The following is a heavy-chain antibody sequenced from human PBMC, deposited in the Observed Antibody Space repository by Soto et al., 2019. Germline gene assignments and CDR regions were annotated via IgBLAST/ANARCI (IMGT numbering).Heavy chain of an antibody. V-gene: IGHV4-39*01. CDR1: GGSISSSSCY. CDR3: AMPTYYDFWSGYTPYYYMDV. J-gene: IGHJ6*03. CDR2: IYYSGST. Sequence: SETLSLTCTVSGGSISSSSCYWGWIRQPPGKGLEWIGSIYYSGSTYYNPSLKSRVTISVDTSKNQFSLKLSSVTAADTAVYYCAMPTYYDFWSGYTPYYYMDVWGKGTTVTVSS. D-gene: IGHD3-3*01.